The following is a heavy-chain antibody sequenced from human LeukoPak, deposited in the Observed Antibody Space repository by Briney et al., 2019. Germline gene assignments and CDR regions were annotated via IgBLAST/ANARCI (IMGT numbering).Heavy chain of an antibody. Sequence: GGSLRLSCAASGFTFDDYGMSWVRQAPGKGLEWVSGINWNGGSTGYADSVKGRFTISRDNAKNSPYLQMNSLRAEDTALYYCASSGGPGIAVAGTVYFQHWGQGTLVTVSS. CDR2: INWNGGST. CDR3: ASSGGPGIAVAGTVYFQH. J-gene: IGHJ1*01. CDR1: GFTFDDYG. D-gene: IGHD6-19*01. V-gene: IGHV3-20*04.